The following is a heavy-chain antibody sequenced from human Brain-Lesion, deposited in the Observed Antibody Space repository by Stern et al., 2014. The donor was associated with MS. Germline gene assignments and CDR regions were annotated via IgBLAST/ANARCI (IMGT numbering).Heavy chain of an antibody. D-gene: IGHD3-10*01. CDR1: GFTFSGYA. V-gene: IGHV3-30*01. CDR2: ISFDGSNK. Sequence: QVQLVQSGGGVVQPGGSLRLSCTASGFTFSGYAVHWVRPAPGEGLEWVGLISFDGSNKYYADSVKGRFTISRDNSKNTLYLQMTSLRTEDTAVYYCARGPHPIPIFGSGSHYPFDFWGQGTLITVSS. J-gene: IGHJ4*02. CDR3: ARGPHPIPIFGSGSHYPFDF.